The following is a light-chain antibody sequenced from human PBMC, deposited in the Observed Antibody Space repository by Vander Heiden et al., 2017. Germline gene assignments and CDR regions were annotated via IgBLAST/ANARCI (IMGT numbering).Light chain of an antibody. Sequence: EIVLPQSPRTLSLSPGERATLSCRASQSVSSSYLAWYQQKPGQAPRLLIYGASSRATGIPDRFSGSGSGTDFTLTISRLEPEDFAVYYCQQYGSSREYTFGQGTKLEIK. CDR1: QSVSSSY. J-gene: IGKJ2*01. CDR2: GAS. CDR3: QQYGSSREYT. V-gene: IGKV3-20*01.